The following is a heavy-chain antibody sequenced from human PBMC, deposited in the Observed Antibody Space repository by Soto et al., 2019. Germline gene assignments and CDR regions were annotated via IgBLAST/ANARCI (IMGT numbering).Heavy chain of an antibody. Sequence: EVQLLASGGGLAQPGGSLRLSCAASGFTFSSYAMSWVRQAPGKGLEWVSAIKGSGGSTYYADSVKGRFTISRDNSKNTLYLQMNSLRVEDTAVYYCAKYAKSWEKIDWWGQGTLVTVSS. D-gene: IGHD1-26*01. CDR2: IKGSGGST. J-gene: IGHJ4*02. V-gene: IGHV3-23*01. CDR1: GFTFSSYA. CDR3: AKYAKSWEKIDW.